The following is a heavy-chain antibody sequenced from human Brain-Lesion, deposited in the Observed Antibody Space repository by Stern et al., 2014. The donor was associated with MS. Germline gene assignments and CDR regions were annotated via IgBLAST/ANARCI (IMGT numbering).Heavy chain of an antibody. CDR2: IYPTGST. V-gene: IGHV4-61*02. J-gene: IGHJ4*02. CDR1: GGSVGSGSYD. CDR3: ARDKEDTNMAFRYFDN. D-gene: IGHD5-18*01. Sequence: VQLVESGPGLVKPSQTLSLTCTVSGGSVGSGSYDWSWIRQPAGKGLEWIGRIYPTGSTYYNPSLKSRVSISIDTSKNQFSLKLPSVTAADTAVYYCARDKEDTNMAFRYFDNWGQGTLVTVSS.